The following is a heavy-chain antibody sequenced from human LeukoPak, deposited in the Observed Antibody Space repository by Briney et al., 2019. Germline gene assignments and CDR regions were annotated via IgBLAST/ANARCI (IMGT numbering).Heavy chain of an antibody. Sequence: GGSLRLSCAASGFTVSSNYMSWVRQAPGKGLEWVSVIYSGGSTYYADSVKGRFTISRDNSKNTLYLQMNSLRAEDTAVYYCAKAFDWATVTTCPDYWGQGTLVTVSS. CDR3: AKAFDWATVTTCPDY. V-gene: IGHV3-66*01. CDR2: IYSGGST. D-gene: IGHD4-17*01. CDR1: GFTVSSNY. J-gene: IGHJ4*02.